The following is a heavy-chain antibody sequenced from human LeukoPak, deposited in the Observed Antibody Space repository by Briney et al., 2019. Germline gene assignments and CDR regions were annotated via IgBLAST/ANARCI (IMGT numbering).Heavy chain of an antibody. CDR3: AQSGHNNYFAS. V-gene: IGHV3-11*01. J-gene: IGHJ5*01. D-gene: IGHD3-10*01. CDR2: ISSSGHTI. CDR1: GFTFSDSY. Sequence: PEGSLRLSCAASGFTFSDSYMSWSRQAPGEGLDWLACISSSGHTIYYAESVRGRFTISRDNAKNSLYLQLNSLRPEDTAVYYCAQSGHNNYFASWGQGTLVTVSS.